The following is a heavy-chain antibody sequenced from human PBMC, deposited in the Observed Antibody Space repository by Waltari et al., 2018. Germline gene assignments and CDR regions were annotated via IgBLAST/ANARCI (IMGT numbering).Heavy chain of an antibody. Sequence: EVQLVESGGGLVQPGRSLRLSCAASGFTFDDYAMHWVRQAPGKGLEWVSGVIWNSGSIGYADSVKGRFTISRDNAKNSLYLQMYSLRAEDTALYYCAKGGGGWYVGWYYFDYWGQGTLVTVSS. CDR3: AKGGGGWYVGWYYFDY. CDR2: VIWNSGSI. D-gene: IGHD6-19*01. J-gene: IGHJ4*02. CDR1: GFTFDDYA. V-gene: IGHV3-9*01.